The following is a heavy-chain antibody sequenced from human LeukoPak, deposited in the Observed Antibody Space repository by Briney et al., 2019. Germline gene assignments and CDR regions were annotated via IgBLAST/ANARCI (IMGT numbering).Heavy chain of an antibody. Sequence: SQTLSLTCAISGDRVSSIRAAWNWIRQSPSRGLEWLGRTYYRSKWYNDYALSVRSRITINPDTSKNKFSLQLNSVTPEDTAVYYCARHYCLDASCDKVDWFDPWGQGILVTVSS. CDR1: GDRVSSIRAA. CDR3: ARHYCLDASCDKVDWFDP. CDR2: TYYRSKWYN. J-gene: IGHJ5*02. V-gene: IGHV6-1*01. D-gene: IGHD2-2*02.